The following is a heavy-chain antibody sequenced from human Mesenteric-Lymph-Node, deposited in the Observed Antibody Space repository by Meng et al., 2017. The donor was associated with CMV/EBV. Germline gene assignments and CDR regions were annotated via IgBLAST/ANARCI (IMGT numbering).Heavy chain of an antibody. CDR1: GYTFTSYD. J-gene: IGHJ6*02. V-gene: IGHV1-2*02. D-gene: IGHD4-17*01. CDR3: ARSPPPTFTVTGLYFYYGMDV. Sequence: ASVKVSCKASGYTFTSYDINWVRQATGQGLEWMGWMNPKSAVTNYAQQLQGRVTMTRDTSTSTAYMELTSLRSDDTAVYYCARSPPPTFTVTGLYFYYGMDVWGQGTTVTVSS. CDR2: MNPKSAVT.